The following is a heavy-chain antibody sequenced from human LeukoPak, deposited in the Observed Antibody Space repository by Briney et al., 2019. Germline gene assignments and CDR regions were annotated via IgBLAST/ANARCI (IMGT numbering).Heavy chain of an antibody. CDR3: AAGATTYYYDSSGH. V-gene: IGHV3-23*01. Sequence: GGSLRLSCAASGFTFSSYAMSWVRQAPGKGLEWVSAISGSGGSTYYVDSVKGRFTISRDNSKNTLYLQMNSLRTEDTAVYYCAAGATTYYYDSSGHWGQGTLVTVSS. CDR2: ISGSGGST. CDR1: GFTFSSYA. D-gene: IGHD3-22*01. J-gene: IGHJ4*02.